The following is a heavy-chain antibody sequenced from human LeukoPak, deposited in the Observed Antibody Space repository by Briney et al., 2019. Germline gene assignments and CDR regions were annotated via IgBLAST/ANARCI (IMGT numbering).Heavy chain of an antibody. CDR3: ARTSMMNAFDI. V-gene: IGHV4-30-4*01. J-gene: IGHJ3*02. D-gene: IGHD3-22*01. CDR1: GYSINSGYY. Sequence: SETLSLTCTVSGYSINSGYYWSWIRQPPGKGLEWTGYIYYSGSTYYNPSLKSRVTISVDTSKNQFSLKLSSVTAADTAVYYCARTSMMNAFDIWGQGTMVTVSS. CDR2: IYYSGST.